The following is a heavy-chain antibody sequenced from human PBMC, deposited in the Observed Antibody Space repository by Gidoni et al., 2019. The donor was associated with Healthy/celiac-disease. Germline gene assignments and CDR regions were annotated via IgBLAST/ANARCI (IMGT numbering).Heavy chain of an antibody. J-gene: IGHJ3*02. CDR2: IWYDGSNK. V-gene: IGHV3-33*01. CDR1: GFTFSSYG. Sequence: QVQLVESGGGVVQPGRSLRLSCAASGFTFSSYGMHWVRQAPGKGREWVAVIWYDGSNKYYADSVKGRFTISRDNSKNTLYLQMNSLRAEDTAVYYCAREPFYYDLHAFDIWGQGTMVTVSS. CDR3: AREPFYYDLHAFDI. D-gene: IGHD3-3*01.